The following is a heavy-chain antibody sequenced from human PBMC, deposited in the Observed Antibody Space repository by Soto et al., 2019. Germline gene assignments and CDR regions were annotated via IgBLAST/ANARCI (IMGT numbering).Heavy chain of an antibody. CDR1: GFTFSSYG. Sequence: PGGSVRLSCAASGFTFSSYGMHWVRQAPGKGLEWGAVISYDGSNKYYADSVKGRFTISRDNSKNTLYLQMNSLRAEDTAVYYCASSYLAGSYYNVRSTPIDYWGQGTLVTVSS. J-gene: IGHJ4*02. CDR3: ASSYLAGSYYNVRSTPIDY. D-gene: IGHD3-10*01. V-gene: IGHV3-30*03. CDR2: ISYDGSNK.